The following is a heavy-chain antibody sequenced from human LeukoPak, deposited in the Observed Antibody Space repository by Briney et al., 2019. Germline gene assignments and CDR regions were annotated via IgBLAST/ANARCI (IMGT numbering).Heavy chain of an antibody. J-gene: IGHJ4*02. CDR1: GYTFTSYD. CDR2: MNPNSGNT. D-gene: IGHD4-17*01. Sequence: GASVKVSCKASGYTFTSYDINWVRQATGHGLDWMGWMNPNSGNTGYAQKFQGRVTMTRNTSISTAYMELSSLRSEDTAVYYCARGDDYDYFDYWGQGTLVTVSS. V-gene: IGHV1-8*01. CDR3: ARGDDYDYFDY.